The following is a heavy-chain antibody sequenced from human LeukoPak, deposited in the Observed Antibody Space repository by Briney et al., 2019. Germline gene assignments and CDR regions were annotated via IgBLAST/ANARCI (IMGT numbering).Heavy chain of an antibody. CDR3: ARGYDILTGYYFGY. CDR1: GGSISSSSYY. V-gene: IGHV4-39*01. CDR2: IYYSGST. Sequence: PSETLSLTCTVSGGSISSSSYYCGWIRQPPGKGLEWIGSIYYSGSTYYNPSLKSRVTISVDTSKNQFSLKLSSVTAADTAVYYCARGYDILTGYYFGYWGPGTLVTVSS. D-gene: IGHD3-9*01. J-gene: IGHJ4*02.